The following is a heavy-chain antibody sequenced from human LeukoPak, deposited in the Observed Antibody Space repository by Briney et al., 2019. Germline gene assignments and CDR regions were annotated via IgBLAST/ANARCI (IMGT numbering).Heavy chain of an antibody. D-gene: IGHD3-22*01. CDR3: AKDLAYYYDSSGYYALPGY. Sequence: GGSLRLSCAASGFTFSSYSMHWVRQAPGKGLEWVAFIRYDGSNKYYADSVKGRFTISRDNSKNTLYLQMNSLRAEDTAVYYCAKDLAYYYDSSGYYALPGYWGQGTLVTVSS. CDR1: GFTFSSYS. V-gene: IGHV3-30*02. CDR2: IRYDGSNK. J-gene: IGHJ4*02.